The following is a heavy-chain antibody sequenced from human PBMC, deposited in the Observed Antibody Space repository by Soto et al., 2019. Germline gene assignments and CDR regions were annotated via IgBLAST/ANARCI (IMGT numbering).Heavy chain of an antibody. D-gene: IGHD3-9*01. V-gene: IGHV3-7*03. CDR2: IKQDGSEK. CDR3: ARSSYDILTGCRYFDY. CDR1: GFTFSSYW. Sequence: GGSLRLSCAASGFTFSSYWMSWVRQAPGKGLEWVANIKQDGSEKYYVDSVKGRFTISRDNAKNSLYLQMNSLRAEDTAVYYCARSSYDILTGCRYFDYWGQGTLVTVSS. J-gene: IGHJ4*02.